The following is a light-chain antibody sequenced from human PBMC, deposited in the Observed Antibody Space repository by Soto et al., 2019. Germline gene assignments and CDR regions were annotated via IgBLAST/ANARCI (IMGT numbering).Light chain of an antibody. CDR1: QSVLYSTNNKNY. V-gene: IGKV4-1*01. Sequence: DIVMTQSPDSLAVSLGERATINCKSSQSVLYSTNNKNYLAWYQQKPGQPPKLLIYWAATRESGVPDRFSGSGSGTDFTLTISSLRAEDVAVYYCQQYYITPLTFGGGTKVAIK. CDR2: WAA. J-gene: IGKJ4*01. CDR3: QQYYITPLT.